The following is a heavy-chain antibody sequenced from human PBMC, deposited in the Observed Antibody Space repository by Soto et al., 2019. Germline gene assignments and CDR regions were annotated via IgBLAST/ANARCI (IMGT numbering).Heavy chain of an antibody. V-gene: IGHV3-33*01. Sequence: SLRLSCAASGFTFSSYGMHWVRQAPGKGLEWVAVIWYDGSNKYYADSVKGRFTISRDNSKNTLYLQMDSLRVEDTAVYYCARDDVLCDGGRCYGIPLDVWGKGTTVTVSS. CDR3: ARDDVLCDGGRCYGIPLDV. CDR1: GFTFSSYG. CDR2: IWYDGSNK. D-gene: IGHD2-15*01. J-gene: IGHJ6*04.